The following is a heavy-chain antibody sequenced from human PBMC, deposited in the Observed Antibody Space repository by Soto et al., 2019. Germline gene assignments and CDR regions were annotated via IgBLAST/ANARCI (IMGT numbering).Heavy chain of an antibody. CDR3: ARGSMAIRILYYYEMDV. J-gene: IGHJ6*02. CDR2: IIPVFGTT. V-gene: IGHV1-69*13. D-gene: IGHD6-6*01. CDR1: GDCVNTYV. Sequence: GASVKVSCKSSGDCVNTYVFSWVRQAPGQGLQWMGGIIPVFGTTNYAPNFQDRVTISADASTGTVYMELNSLRSEDTAIYYCARGSMAIRILYYYEMDVWGQGTTVTVSS.